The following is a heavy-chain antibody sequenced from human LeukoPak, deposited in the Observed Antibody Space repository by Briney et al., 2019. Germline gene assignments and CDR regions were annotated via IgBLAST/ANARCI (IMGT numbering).Heavy chain of an antibody. D-gene: IGHD1-26*01. Sequence: PGGSLRLSCAASGFTFSSYGMHWVRQAPGKGLEWVAFIRYDGSDKYYADSVKGRFTISRDNSKSTLYLQMNSLRAEDTAVYYCAKDRVATYFYYMDVWGKGTTVTVSS. V-gene: IGHV3-30*02. CDR2: IRYDGSDK. CDR1: GFTFSSYG. CDR3: AKDRVATYFYYMDV. J-gene: IGHJ6*03.